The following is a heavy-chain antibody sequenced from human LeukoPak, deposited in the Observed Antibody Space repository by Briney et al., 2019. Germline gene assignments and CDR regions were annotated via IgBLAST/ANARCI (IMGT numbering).Heavy chain of an antibody. CDR2: IYPGDSDT. CDR3: ARQNDFRLDY. J-gene: IGHJ4*02. Sequence: GESLKISCKGSGYSFTSYWIGWVRQMPGKGVEWMGVIYPGDSDTTYSPSLQGQVTISDDTSIGTAYLQRSSLKASDTAIYYCARQNDFRLDYWGQGTLVTVSS. D-gene: IGHD3-3*01. V-gene: IGHV5-51*01. CDR1: GYSFTSYW.